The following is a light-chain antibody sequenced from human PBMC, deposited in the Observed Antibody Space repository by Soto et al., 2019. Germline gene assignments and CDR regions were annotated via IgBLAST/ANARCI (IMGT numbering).Light chain of an antibody. CDR3: QQRSNWPWT. Sequence: EIVLTQSPATLSLSPGERATLSCRASQSVSSFLARYQQKPGQAPRLLISDASNRATGIPGRFSGSGSGTDFSLTISSLEPEDFAVYYCQQRSNWPWTFGQGTKVEIK. V-gene: IGKV3-11*01. CDR2: DAS. CDR1: QSVSSF. J-gene: IGKJ1*01.